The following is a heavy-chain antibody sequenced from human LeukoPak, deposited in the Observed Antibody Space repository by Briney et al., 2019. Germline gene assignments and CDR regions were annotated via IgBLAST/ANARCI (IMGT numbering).Heavy chain of an antibody. D-gene: IGHD5/OR15-5a*01. CDR2: FDPEDGET. Sequence: ASVTVSCTVSGYTLTELSMHWVRQAPGKGLEWMGGFDPEDGETIYAQKFQGRVTMTEDTSTDTAYMELSSLRSEDTAVYYCATPGGVSNYFDYWGQGTLVTVSS. CDR1: GYTLTELS. CDR3: ATPGGVSNYFDY. V-gene: IGHV1-24*01. J-gene: IGHJ4*02.